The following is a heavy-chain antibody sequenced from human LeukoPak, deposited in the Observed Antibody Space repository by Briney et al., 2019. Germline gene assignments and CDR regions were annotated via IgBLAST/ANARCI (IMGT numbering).Heavy chain of an antibody. CDR2: IYSGGST. CDR1: GFTFSSYS. J-gene: IGHJ4*02. D-gene: IGHD6-19*01. V-gene: IGHV3-66*02. CDR3: ARGASLYSSGWYYLY. Sequence: PGGSLRLSCAASGFTFSSYSMNWVRQAPGKGLEWVSVIYSGGSTYYADSVKGRFTISRDNSKSTLYLQMNSLKAEDTAVYYCARGASLYSSGWYYLYWGQGTLVTVSS.